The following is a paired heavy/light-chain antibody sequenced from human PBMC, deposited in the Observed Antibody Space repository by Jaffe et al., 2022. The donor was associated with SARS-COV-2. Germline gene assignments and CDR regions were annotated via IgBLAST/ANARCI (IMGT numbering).Light chain of an antibody. J-gene: IGKJ1*01. CDR3: QQYYSTPAT. CDR1: QSVLYSSNNKNY. CDR2: WAS. V-gene: IGKV4-1*01. Sequence: DIVMTQSPDSLAVSLGERATINCKSSQSVLYSSNNKNYLAWYQQKPGQPPKLLIYWASTRESGVPDRFSGSGSGTDFTLTISSLQAEDVAVYYCQQYYSTPATFGQGTKVEIK.
Heavy chain of an antibody. D-gene: IGHD2-2*02. CDR3: ARELKGGIVVVPAAIPRAFDI. CDR2: IIPILGIA. V-gene: IGHV1-69*08. J-gene: IGHJ3*02. CDR1: GGTFSSYT. Sequence: QVQLVQSGAEVKKPGSSVKVSCKASGGTFSSYTISWVRQAPGQGLEWMGRIIPILGIANYAQKFQGRVTITADKSTSTAYMELSSLRSEDTAVYYCARELKGGIVVVPAAIPRAFDIWGQGTMVTVSS.